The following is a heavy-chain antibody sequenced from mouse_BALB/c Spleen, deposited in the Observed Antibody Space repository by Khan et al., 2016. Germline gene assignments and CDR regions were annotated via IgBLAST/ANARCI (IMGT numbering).Heavy chain of an antibody. CDR2: ISPGDGAI. J-gene: IGHJ3*01. V-gene: IGHV1S53*02. D-gene: IGHD4-1*01. CDR3: KRSLARFAF. CDR1: GYTFTDHA. Sequence: QVQLKESDAELVKPGASVKISCKASGYTFTDHAIHWVNQKPDQGLEWIGYISPGDGAIKYNEKFKGRATLTADISSSTAYMQLNSLTSEDSAVYFCKRSLARFAFWGQGTLVTVSA.